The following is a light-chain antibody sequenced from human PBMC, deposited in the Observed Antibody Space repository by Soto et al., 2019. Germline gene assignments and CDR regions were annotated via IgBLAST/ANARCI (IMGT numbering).Light chain of an antibody. Sequence: QSVLTQPPSASGTPGQRVNISCSGSSSDIGSNTVNWYQQLPGTAPKLVIYNNDQRPSGIPDRFSGSKSGTSASLAISGLQSEDEADYYCAAWDAGLKGPYVFGTGTKVTVL. V-gene: IGLV1-44*01. CDR2: NND. CDR1: SSDIGSNT. J-gene: IGLJ1*01. CDR3: AAWDAGLKGPYV.